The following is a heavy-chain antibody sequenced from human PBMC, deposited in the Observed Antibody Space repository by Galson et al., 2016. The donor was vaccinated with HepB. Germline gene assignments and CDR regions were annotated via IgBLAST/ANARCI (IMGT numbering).Heavy chain of an antibody. D-gene: IGHD3-10*01. CDR3: ASRIILGSGNFFDF. CDR2: INHSGTT. V-gene: IGHV4-39*01. J-gene: IGHJ4*02. Sequence: SETLSLTCTVSGGSISSSNYYWTWVRQPPGQGLEWIGSINHSGTTFYNEPLNIRVTMSVDTSKSQISLQLTSVTAADTAVYYCASRIILGSGNFFDFWGQGALVTVSS. CDR1: GGSISSSNYY.